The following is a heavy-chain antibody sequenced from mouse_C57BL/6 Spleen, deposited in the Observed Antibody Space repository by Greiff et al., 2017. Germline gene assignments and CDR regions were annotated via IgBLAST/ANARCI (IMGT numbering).Heavy chain of an antibody. V-gene: IGHV1-42*01. Sequence: EVQLQQSGPELVKPGDSVKISCKASGYSFTGYYMNWVKQSPEKSLEWIGEINPSTGGTTYNQKFKAKATLTVDKSSSTAYMQLKSLTSEDSAVYYCARWAYWGQGTTLTVSS. CDR3: ARWAY. CDR2: INPSTGGT. CDR1: GYSFTGYY. J-gene: IGHJ2*01.